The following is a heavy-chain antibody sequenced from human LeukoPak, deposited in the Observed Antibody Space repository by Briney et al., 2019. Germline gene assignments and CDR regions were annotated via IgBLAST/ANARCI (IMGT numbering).Heavy chain of an antibody. CDR3: ASGYYGSGSYYHLDY. D-gene: IGHD3-10*01. CDR1: GFTFSSYA. J-gene: IGHJ4*02. V-gene: IGHV3-30*04. Sequence: PGGSLRLSRAASGFTFSSYAMHWVRQAPGKGLEWVAVISYDGSNKYYADSVKGRFTISRDNSKNTLYLQMNSLRAEDTAVYYCASGYYGSGSYYHLDYWGQGTLVTVSS. CDR2: ISYDGSNK.